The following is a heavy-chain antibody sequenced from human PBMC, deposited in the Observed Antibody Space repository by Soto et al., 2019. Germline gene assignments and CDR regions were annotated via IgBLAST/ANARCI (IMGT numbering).Heavy chain of an antibody. CDR3: ASSNIAAAGFYYYGMDV. J-gene: IGHJ6*02. CDR2: IYYSGST. D-gene: IGHD6-13*01. Sequence: SETLSLTCTVSGGSSVSGDYYWSWIRQPPGKGLEWIGYIYYSGSTNYNPSLKSRVTISVDTSKNQFSLKLSSVTAADTAVYYCASSNIAAAGFYYYGMDVWGRGTTVTVSS. V-gene: IGHV4-61*08. CDR1: GGSSVSGDYY.